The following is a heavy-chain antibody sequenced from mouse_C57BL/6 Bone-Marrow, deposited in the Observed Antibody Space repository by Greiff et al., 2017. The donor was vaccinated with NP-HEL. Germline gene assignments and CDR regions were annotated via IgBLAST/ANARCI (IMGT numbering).Heavy chain of an antibody. Sequence: VQLQESGAELARPGASVKLSCKASGYTFTSYGISWVKQRTGQGLEWIGEIYPRSGNTYYNEKFKGKATLTADKSSSTAYMELRSLTSEDSAVYFCARWHYYGSTFYYWGQGTTLTVSS. CDR1: GYTFTSYG. CDR3: ARWHYYGSTFYY. CDR2: IYPRSGNT. J-gene: IGHJ2*01. V-gene: IGHV1-81*01. D-gene: IGHD1-1*01.